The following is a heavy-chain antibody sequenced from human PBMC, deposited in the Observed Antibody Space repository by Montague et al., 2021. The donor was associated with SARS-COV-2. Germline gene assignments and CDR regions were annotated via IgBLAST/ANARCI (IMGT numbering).Heavy chain of an antibody. CDR2: KYNTGST. Sequence: TLSLTCTVSGASITSGSYYWSWIRQPAGTRLEWIGRKYNTGSTNYDPSLKSRVAISVDTSKNLFSLKLSSMTAADTAVYYCARAGEQLVRGRWYFDYWGQGTLVTVSP. CDR3: ARAGEQLVRGRWYFDY. D-gene: IGHD6-6*01. J-gene: IGHJ4*02. CDR1: GASITSGSYY. V-gene: IGHV4-61*02.